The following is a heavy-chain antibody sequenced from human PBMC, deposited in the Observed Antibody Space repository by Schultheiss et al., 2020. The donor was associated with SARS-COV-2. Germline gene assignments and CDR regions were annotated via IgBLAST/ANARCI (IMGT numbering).Heavy chain of an antibody. Sequence: GSLRLSCTVSGGSISSYYWSWIRQPPGKGLEWIGYIYYSGSTNYNPSLKSRVTISVDTSKNQFSLKLSSVTAADTAVYYCARSGYCSSTSCYMSGWFDPWGQGTLVTVSS. V-gene: IGHV4-59*08. CDR1: GGSISSYY. D-gene: IGHD2-2*02. CDR2: IYYSGST. J-gene: IGHJ5*02. CDR3: ARSGYCSSTSCYMSGWFDP.